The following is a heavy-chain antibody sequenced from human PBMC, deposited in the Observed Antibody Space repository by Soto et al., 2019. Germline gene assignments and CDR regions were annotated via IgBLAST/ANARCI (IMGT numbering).Heavy chain of an antibody. D-gene: IGHD2-15*01. Sequence: ASVKFSCKASGYIFTAYSMHWVRQAPGQGLEWMGVVIPSGGSTNYAQKFQGRITMTRXTXXSXXXMXLXXLTXEDTAVYYCAREENCSDGICYSEYFQRWG. CDR3: AREENCSDGICYSEYFQR. CDR1: GYIFTAYS. J-gene: IGHJ1*01. V-gene: IGHV1-46*01. CDR2: VIPSGGST.